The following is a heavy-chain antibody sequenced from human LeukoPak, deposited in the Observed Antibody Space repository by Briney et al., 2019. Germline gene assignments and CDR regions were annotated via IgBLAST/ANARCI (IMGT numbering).Heavy chain of an antibody. CDR2: INHSGST. V-gene: IGHV4-34*01. Sequence: SETLSLTCAVYGGSFSGYYWSWIRQPPGKGLEWIGEINHSGSTNYNPSLKSRVTISVDTSKNQFSLKLSSVTAADTAVYYCARAESSSSGYYYYMDVWGKGTTVTVSS. D-gene: IGHD6-6*01. CDR1: GGSFSGYY. CDR3: ARAESSSSGYYYYMDV. J-gene: IGHJ6*03.